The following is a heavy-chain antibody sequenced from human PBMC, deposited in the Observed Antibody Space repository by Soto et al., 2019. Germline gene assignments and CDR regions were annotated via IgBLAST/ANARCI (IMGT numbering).Heavy chain of an antibody. CDR2: ISSNGGST. D-gene: IGHD6-19*01. CDR1: GFTFSSYA. Sequence: GVSLRLSCSASGFTFSSYAMHWVRQAPGKGLEYVSAISSNGGSTYYADSVKGRFTISRDNSKNTLYLQMSSLRAEDTAVYYCVKDRYSSGWYGWFDPWGQGTVVSGSS. CDR3: VKDRYSSGWYGWFDP. J-gene: IGHJ5*02. V-gene: IGHV3-64D*06.